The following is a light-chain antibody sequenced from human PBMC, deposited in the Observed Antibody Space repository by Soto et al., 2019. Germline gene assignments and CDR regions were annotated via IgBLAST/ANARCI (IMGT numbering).Light chain of an antibody. CDR1: QTISSW. V-gene: IGKV1-5*03. CDR2: KAS. Sequence: DIQMTQSPSTLSGSVGDRVTITCRASQTISSWLAWYQQKPGKAPKLLIYKASTLKSGVPSRFSGRGSGTEFTLTISSLQPEDFAVYYCQQYGRSPWTFGQGTKVDIK. CDR3: QQYGRSPWT. J-gene: IGKJ1*01.